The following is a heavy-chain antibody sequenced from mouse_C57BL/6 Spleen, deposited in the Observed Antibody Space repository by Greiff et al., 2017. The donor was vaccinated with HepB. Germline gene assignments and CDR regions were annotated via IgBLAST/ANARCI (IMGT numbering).Heavy chain of an antibody. CDR3: ARWGGKENAMDY. V-gene: IGHV1-64*01. CDR1: GYTFTSYW. CDR2: IHPNSGST. Sequence: VQLQQPGAELVKPGASVKLSCKASGYTFTSYWMHWVKQRPGQGLEWIGMIHPNSGSTNYNEKFKSKATLTVDKSSSTAYMQLSSLTSEDSAVYYCARWGGKENAMDYWGQGTSVTVSS. J-gene: IGHJ4*01. D-gene: IGHD2-1*01.